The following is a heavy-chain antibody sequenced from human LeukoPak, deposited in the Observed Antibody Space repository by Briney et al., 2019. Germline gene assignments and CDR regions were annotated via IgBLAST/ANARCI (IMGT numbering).Heavy chain of an antibody. V-gene: IGHV1-24*01. CDR2: FDPEDGET. J-gene: IGHJ3*02. Sequence: ASVKVPCKVSGYTLTELSMHWVRQAPGKGLEWMGGFDPEDGETIYAQKFQGRVTMTEDTSTDTAYMELSSLRSEDTAVYYCATYWWELPHLDAFDIWGQGTMVTVSS. D-gene: IGHD1-26*01. CDR3: ATYWWELPHLDAFDI. CDR1: GYTLTELS.